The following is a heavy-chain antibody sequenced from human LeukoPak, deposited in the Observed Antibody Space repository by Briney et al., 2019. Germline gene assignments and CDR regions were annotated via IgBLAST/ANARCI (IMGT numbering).Heavy chain of an antibody. CDR3: ARLSLGYSDPNWVDP. D-gene: IGHD3-9*01. CDR2: IHYSGST. CDR1: GGSINSYY. V-gene: IGHV4-59*01. J-gene: IGHJ5*02. Sequence: SETLSLTCSVSGGSINSYYWSWIRQPPGKGLEWIGHIHYSGSTSYNPSLKSRVTISVDMSKIHFSLNLRSVTAADTAVYYCARLSLGYSDPNWVDPWGQGTLVTVSP.